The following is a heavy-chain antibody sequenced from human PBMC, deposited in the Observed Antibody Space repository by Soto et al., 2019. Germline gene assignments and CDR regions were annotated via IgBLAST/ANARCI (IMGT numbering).Heavy chain of an antibody. J-gene: IGHJ4*02. Sequence: SETLSLTCTVSGVSIDTYFWSWIRQPAGKGLEWIGRIYTSGSTNYNPSLKSRTIMSVDTSKNQFSLKMRSVTAADTAVYYCATSQGFWGQGTLVTVSS. CDR2: IYTSGST. CDR1: GVSIDTYF. V-gene: IGHV4-4*07. CDR3: ATSQGF.